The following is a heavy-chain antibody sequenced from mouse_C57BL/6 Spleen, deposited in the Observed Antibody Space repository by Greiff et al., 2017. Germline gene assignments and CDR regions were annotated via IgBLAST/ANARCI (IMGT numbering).Heavy chain of an antibody. CDR3: ARGGNSNYWYFDV. D-gene: IGHD2-5*01. V-gene: IGHV3-1*01. J-gene: IGHJ1*03. CDR1: GYSITSGYD. CDR2: ISYSGST. Sequence: EVKLVESGPGMVKPSQSLSLTCTVTGYSITSGYDWHWIRHFPGNKLEWMGNISYSGSTNYNPSLKSRISITHDTSKNHFFLKLNSVTTEDTATYYCARGGNSNYWYFDVWGTGTTVTVSS.